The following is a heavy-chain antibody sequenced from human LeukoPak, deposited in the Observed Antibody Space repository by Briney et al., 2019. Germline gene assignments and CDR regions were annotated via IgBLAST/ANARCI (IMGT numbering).Heavy chain of an antibody. D-gene: IGHD1-1*01. CDR2: IRSKAYGETA. J-gene: IGHJ4*02. CDR1: GFTFGDYA. CDR3: TRDRGAYNLYDY. V-gene: IGHV3-49*03. Sequence: GGSLRLSCTASGFTFGDYAMSWIRQAPGKGLEWVGFIRSKAYGETADYAESVKGRFTISRDDSKAIAYLQMNRLKTEDTAVYHCTRDRGAYNLYDYWGQGTLVTVSS.